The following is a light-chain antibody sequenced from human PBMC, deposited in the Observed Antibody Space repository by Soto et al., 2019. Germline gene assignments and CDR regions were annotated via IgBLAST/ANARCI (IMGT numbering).Light chain of an antibody. CDR3: QSHDSGLNGWV. Sequence: QSVLTQPPSVSAAPGRKVTISCSGSSSNIGNNYVSWYQQFPGTAPQLLIYDNTNRTSGVPDRFSGSRSGTSASLAITGVQAEDEGNYYCQSHDSGLNGWVFGGGTKVTVL. J-gene: IGLJ2*01. CDR1: SSNIGNNY. CDR2: DNT. V-gene: IGLV1-40*01.